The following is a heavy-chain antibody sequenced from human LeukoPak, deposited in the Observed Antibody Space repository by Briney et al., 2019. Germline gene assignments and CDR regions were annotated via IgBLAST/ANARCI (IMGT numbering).Heavy chain of an antibody. CDR3: AKDREGLSSGYDLEYFDY. V-gene: IGHV3-23*01. D-gene: IGHD5-12*01. CDR2: ISGGGGTT. J-gene: IGHJ4*02. Sequence: PGGSLRLSCAASGFTFSSYAMNWVRQAPGKGLEWVSAISGGGGTTYYADSVTGRFTIARDNSKNTLFLQMNSLRAEDTAVYYCAKDREGLSSGYDLEYFDYWGQGTLVTVSS. CDR1: GFTFSSYA.